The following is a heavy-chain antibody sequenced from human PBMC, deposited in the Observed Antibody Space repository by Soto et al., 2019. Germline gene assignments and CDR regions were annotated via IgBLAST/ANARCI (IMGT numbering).Heavy chain of an antibody. D-gene: IGHD1-26*01. CDR1: GFTFSAYT. V-gene: IGHV3-30-3*01. J-gene: IGHJ3*02. CDR3: ARDGYSGRSDGFDI. Sequence: QVQLVESGGGVVQPGRSLRLSCAASGFTFSAYTMHWVRQPPGKGLEWVAVNSYDGNNERYTDPVKGRFTVSRDNSKSTLYLQMNSLKSEDTAVYYCARDGYSGRSDGFDIWGQGTMVTVSS. CDR2: NSYDGNNE.